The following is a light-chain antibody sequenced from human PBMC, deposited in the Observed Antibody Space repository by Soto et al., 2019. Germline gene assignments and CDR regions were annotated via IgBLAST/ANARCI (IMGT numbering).Light chain of an antibody. CDR3: GTWDYSLSAGV. CDR1: SANIGNNY. J-gene: IGLJ3*02. CDR2: DNN. V-gene: IGLV1-51*01. Sequence: QSVLTQPPSVSAAPGQKVTISCSGSSANIGNNYVSWYQQVPGTAPKLLIYDNNKRPSGIPDRFSGSKSGTSATLGITGLQTGDEADYYCGTWDYSLSAGVFGGGTKLTVL.